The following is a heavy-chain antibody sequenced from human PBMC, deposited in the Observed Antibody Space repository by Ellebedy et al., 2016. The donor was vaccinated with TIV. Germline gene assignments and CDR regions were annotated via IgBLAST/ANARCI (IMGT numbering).Heavy chain of an antibody. CDR2: ISSGGTT. V-gene: IGHV3-53*04. Sequence: GESLKISCVVSGISVSDNYMRWVRQAPGKWLEWVSVISSGGTTTYADSVKGRFTISRHASKNTVYLQMNSLRAEDTAVYYCARDRRYAKMVRGVTAYYYGMDVWGQGTTVTVSS. CDR3: ARDRRYAKMVRGVTAYYYGMDV. D-gene: IGHD3-10*01. CDR1: GISVSDNY. J-gene: IGHJ6*02.